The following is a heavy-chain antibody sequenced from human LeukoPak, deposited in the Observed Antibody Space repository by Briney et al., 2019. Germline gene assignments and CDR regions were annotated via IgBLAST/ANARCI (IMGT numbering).Heavy chain of an antibody. CDR2: VNQGGSEK. CDR3: AKGEARSCNTCYSDAFDI. J-gene: IGHJ3*02. V-gene: IGHV3-7*01. D-gene: IGHD2-15*01. Sequence: GGSLRLSCAASAFRFSNYWVTWVRQAPGKGLEWVAIVNQGGSEKYYVGSVEGRFTISRDYAKNSVYLEMNSLRAEDTAVYYCAKGEARSCNTCYSDAFDIWGQGTTVTVSS. CDR1: AFRFSNYW.